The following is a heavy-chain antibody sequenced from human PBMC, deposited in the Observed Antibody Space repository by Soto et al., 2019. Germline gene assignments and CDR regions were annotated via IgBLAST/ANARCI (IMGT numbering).Heavy chain of an antibody. V-gene: IGHV3-66*01. CDR1: GFTVSSNY. CDR3: ARELAVRSSDALDI. D-gene: IGHD4-17*01. Sequence: HPGGSLRLSCAASGFTVSSNYMNWVRQAPGKGLEWVSVIYSGGSTYYADSVKGRIIISSDNSKNTLFLQMNSLRAEDTAVYYCARELAVRSSDALDIWGQGTMVTVSS. CDR2: IYSGGST. J-gene: IGHJ3*02.